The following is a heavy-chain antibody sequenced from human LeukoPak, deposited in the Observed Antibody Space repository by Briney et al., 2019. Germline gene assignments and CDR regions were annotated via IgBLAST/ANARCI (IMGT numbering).Heavy chain of an antibody. V-gene: IGHV3-11*01. CDR1: GFTFSDYY. J-gene: IGHJ4*02. D-gene: IGHD3-3*01. CDR3: AKGADYDFWSGYPDY. Sequence: GGSLSLSCAASGFTFSDYYMSWIRQAPGKGLEWVSYISSSGSTIYYADSVKGRFTISRDNAKNSLYLQMNSLRAEDMALYYCAKGADYDFWSGYPDYWGRGTLVTVSS. CDR2: ISSSGSTI.